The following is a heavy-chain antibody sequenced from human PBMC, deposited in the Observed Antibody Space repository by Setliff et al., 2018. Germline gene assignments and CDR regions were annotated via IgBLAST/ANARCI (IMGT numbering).Heavy chain of an antibody. D-gene: IGHD6-13*01. CDR3: ALGVLNYFDY. V-gene: IGHV1-46*01. CDR2: FNPSDGRA. Sequence: GASVKVSCKPSRHTFVTYYIQWVRQLPDQGLEWLGIFNPSDGRAKYAQKFQGRVTMTMDTSAKTMYMELNNLTFEDTAIYFCALGVLNYFDYWGQGALVTVSS. CDR1: RHTFVTYY. J-gene: IGHJ4*02.